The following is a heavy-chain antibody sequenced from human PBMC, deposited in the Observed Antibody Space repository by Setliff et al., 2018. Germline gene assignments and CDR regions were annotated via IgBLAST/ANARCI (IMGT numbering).Heavy chain of an antibody. CDR3: ARDKWVLVRTHNYYYVDI. D-gene: IGHD3-10*01. J-gene: IGHJ6*03. CDR2: MHNSGST. CDR1: GGSFNAYS. V-gene: IGHV4-4*07. Sequence: PSETLSLTCTVSGGSFNAYSWTWIRQSAGKGLEWIGHMHNSGSTNYNSFFQGRVSISVDESKTQFSLNLYSVTAADTATYYCARDKWVLVRTHNYYYVDIWGKGTTVTVSS.